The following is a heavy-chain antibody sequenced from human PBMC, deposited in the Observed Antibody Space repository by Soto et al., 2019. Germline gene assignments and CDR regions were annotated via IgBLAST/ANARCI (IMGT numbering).Heavy chain of an antibody. CDR3: AREAFGVQASWFDT. J-gene: IGHJ5*02. Sequence: QIQLVQSGSEVRMPGASVKVSCKASGYIFTTYSITWVRQAPGQGLEWMGWASASNGKAKYAQKFEARVTMTTDTSTTAAYMELRSLRSDDTAVYYCAREAFGVQASWFDTCGQGTLVTVSS. D-gene: IGHD3-10*01. CDR2: ASASNGKA. CDR1: GYIFTTYS. V-gene: IGHV1-18*01.